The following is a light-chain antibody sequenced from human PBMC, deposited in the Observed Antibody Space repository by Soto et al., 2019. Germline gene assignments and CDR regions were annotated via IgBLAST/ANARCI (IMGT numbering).Light chain of an antibody. J-gene: IGKJ1*01. V-gene: IGKV1-5*01. CDR1: QSIGSW. CDR3: QQYNSYPWT. CDR2: DAS. Sequence: DIQMTQSPSTLSASVGDRVTITCRASQSIGSWLDWYQQTPGKAPKLLIYDASILESGVPSRFRGSGSGTEFTLTISSLQPGDFATYYCQQYNSYPWTFGQGTKVEIK.